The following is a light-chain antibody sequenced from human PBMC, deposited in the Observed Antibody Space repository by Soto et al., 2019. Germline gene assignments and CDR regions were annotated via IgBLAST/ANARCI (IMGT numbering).Light chain of an antibody. CDR1: SSNIGGNA. CDR2: SNN. V-gene: IGLV1-44*01. J-gene: IGLJ1*01. CDR3: AAWDDSLSGYV. Sequence: QSVLTQPPSASGTPGQRVTISCSGSSSNIGGNAVNWYQQLPGTTPKLLIYSNNQRPSGVPDRFSGSKSGTSASLAISGLKSEDEADYYCAAWDDSLSGYVFGTGTKVTVL.